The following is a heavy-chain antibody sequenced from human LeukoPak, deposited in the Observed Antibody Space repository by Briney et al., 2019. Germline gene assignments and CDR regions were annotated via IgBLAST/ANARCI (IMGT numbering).Heavy chain of an antibody. CDR1: GGSISSGSYY. Sequence: PSQTLSLTCTVSGGSISSGSYYWSWIRQPAGKGLEWIGRIYTSGSTNYNPSLKSRVTISVDTSKNQFSLKLSSVTAADTAVYYCARPGIKTTVTRLNAFDIWGQGTMVTVSS. CDR3: ARPGIKTTVTRLNAFDI. J-gene: IGHJ3*02. D-gene: IGHD4-17*01. V-gene: IGHV4-61*02. CDR2: IYTSGST.